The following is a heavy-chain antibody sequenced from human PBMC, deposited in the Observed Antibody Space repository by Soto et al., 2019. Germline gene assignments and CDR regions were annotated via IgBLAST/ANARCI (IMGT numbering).Heavy chain of an antibody. J-gene: IGHJ4*02. V-gene: IGHV3-48*02. CDR1: GFSFGSYN. D-gene: IGHD3-3*01. Sequence: RRLSCVASGFSFGSYNMNWVRQAPGKGLQWVAHITSGLTTHYADFVQGRFTISRDNAKNSLYLEIYDLRDEDTAVYYCARDSSHGVAVGGLDSWGQGTLVTVSS. CDR3: ARDSSHGVAVGGLDS. CDR2: ITSGLTT.